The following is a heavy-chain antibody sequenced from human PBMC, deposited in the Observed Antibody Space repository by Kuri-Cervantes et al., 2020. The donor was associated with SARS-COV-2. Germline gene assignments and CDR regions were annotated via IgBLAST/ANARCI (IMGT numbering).Heavy chain of an antibody. D-gene: IGHD3-3*01. J-gene: IGHJ6*03. CDR3: ARGDWLLHRGYYYMDV. CDR2: IYYSGST. CDR1: GGSITSHY. V-gene: IGHV4-59*08. Sequence: SETLSLTCTVSGGSITSHYWNWIRQSPGRGLEWIGYIYYSGSTKYNPSLNSRVTMSVDTSKNQFSLKLSPVTAADTAVYYCARGDWLLHRGYYYMDVWGKGTTVTVSS.